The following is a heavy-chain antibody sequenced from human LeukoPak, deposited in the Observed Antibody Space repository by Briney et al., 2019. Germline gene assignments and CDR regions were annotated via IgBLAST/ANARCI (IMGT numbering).Heavy chain of an antibody. V-gene: IGHV3-48*03. Sequence: GGSLRLSCAASGFTLSSYEMNWVRQAPGKGLEWVSYISSSGSTKSYADSVKGRFTISRDNAKNSVYLQMKGLRAEDTAVYYRVREGYYDSSGYLGVFDYWGQGTLVTVSS. CDR3: VREGYYDSSGYLGVFDY. J-gene: IGHJ4*02. D-gene: IGHD3-22*01. CDR1: GFTLSSYE. CDR2: ISSSGSTK.